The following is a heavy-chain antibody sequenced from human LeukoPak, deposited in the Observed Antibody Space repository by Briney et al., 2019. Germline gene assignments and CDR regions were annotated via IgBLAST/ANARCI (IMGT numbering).Heavy chain of an antibody. CDR1: GFTFDDYA. V-gene: IGHV3-9*01. CDR3: ATGRDCSGGSCYSVY. D-gene: IGHD2-15*01. CDR2: ISWNSGSI. Sequence: GGSLRLSCAASGFTFDDYAMHWVRQAPGKGLEWVSGISWNSGSIGYADSVKGRFTISRDNAKNSLYLQMNSLRAEDTAVYYCATGRDCSGGSCYSVYWGQGTLVTVSS. J-gene: IGHJ4*02.